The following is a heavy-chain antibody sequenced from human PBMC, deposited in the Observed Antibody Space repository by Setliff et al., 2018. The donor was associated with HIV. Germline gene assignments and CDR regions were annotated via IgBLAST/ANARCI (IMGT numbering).Heavy chain of an antibody. V-gene: IGHV1-18*01. CDR2: IIPIFGTV. CDR3: ARDRPYIVGANPIDAFDI. Sequence: GASVKVSCKASGYSFTSYAISWVRQAPGQGLEWMGGIIPIFGTVRYAQKLQGRVTMTTDTSTSTAYMDLRSLRSDDTAVYYCARDRPYIVGANPIDAFDIWGQGTMVTVSS. J-gene: IGHJ3*02. D-gene: IGHD1-26*01. CDR1: GYSFTSYA.